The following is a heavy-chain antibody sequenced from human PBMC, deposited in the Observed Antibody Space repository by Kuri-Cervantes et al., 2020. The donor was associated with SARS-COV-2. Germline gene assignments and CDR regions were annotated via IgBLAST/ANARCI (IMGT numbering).Heavy chain of an antibody. CDR2: IWYDGSNK. Sequence: GGSLRLSCAASGFTLSSYGMHWVRQAPGKGLEWVAVIWYDGSNKYYADSVKGRFTISRDNSKNTLYLQMNSLRAEDTAVYYCARDRIAPTGWDYYMDVWGKGTTVTVSS. CDR3: ARDRIAPTGWDYYMDV. D-gene: IGHD2-15*01. V-gene: IGHV3-33*01. CDR1: GFTLSSYG. J-gene: IGHJ6*03.